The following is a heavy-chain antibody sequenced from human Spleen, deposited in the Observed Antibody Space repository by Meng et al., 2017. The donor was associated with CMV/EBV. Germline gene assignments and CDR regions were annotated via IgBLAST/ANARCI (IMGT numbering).Heavy chain of an antibody. V-gene: IGHV1-18*01. Sequence: ASVKVSCKASGYIFTRHGISWVRQAPGQGLEWMGWISANDDTIHYAQQFQGRVTMTTDTSTSTAYMELRSLRSDDTAVYYCARVQVVPAANHYYYYGMDVWGQGTTVTVSS. CDR1: GYIFTRHG. J-gene: IGHJ6*02. D-gene: IGHD2-2*01. CDR3: ARVQVVPAANHYYYYGMDV. CDR2: ISANDDTI.